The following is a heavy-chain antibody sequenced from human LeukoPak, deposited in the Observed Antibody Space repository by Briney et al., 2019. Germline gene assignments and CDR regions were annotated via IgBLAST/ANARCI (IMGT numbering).Heavy chain of an antibody. CDR3: ARDQVYGSNNWFDP. CDR2: IIPIFGTA. D-gene: IGHD3-10*01. CDR1: GYTFTSYG. V-gene: IGHV1-69*13. Sequence: SVKVSCKASGYTFTSYGISWVRQAPGQGLEWMGGIIPIFGTANYAQKFQGRVTITADESTSTAYMELSSLRSEDTAVYYCARDQVYGSNNWFDPWGQGTLVTVSS. J-gene: IGHJ5*02.